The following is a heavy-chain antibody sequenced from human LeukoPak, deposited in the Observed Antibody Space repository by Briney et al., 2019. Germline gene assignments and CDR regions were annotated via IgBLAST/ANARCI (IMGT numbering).Heavy chain of an antibody. Sequence: ESLKISCKGSGYSFTSYWISWVRQMPGKGLEWMGRIDPSDSYTNYSPSFQGHVTISADKSISTAYLQWSSLKASDTAMYYCARQLLWFGEPNNWFDPWGQGTLVTVSS. J-gene: IGHJ5*02. D-gene: IGHD3-10*01. CDR2: IDPSDSYT. V-gene: IGHV5-10-1*01. CDR3: ARQLLWFGEPNNWFDP. CDR1: GYSFTSYW.